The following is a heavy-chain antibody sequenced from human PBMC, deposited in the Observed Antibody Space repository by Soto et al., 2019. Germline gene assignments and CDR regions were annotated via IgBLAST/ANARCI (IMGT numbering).Heavy chain of an antibody. V-gene: IGHV3-23*01. J-gene: IGHJ6*02. CDR1: GFTFSSYA. D-gene: IGHD3-10*01. CDR2: ISGSGGST. CDR3: AKDRGETLYYYYYYGMDV. Sequence: GGSLRLSCAASGFTFSSYAMSWVRQAPGKGLEWVSAISGSGGSTYYADSVKGRFTISRDNSKNTLYLQMNSLRAEDTAVYYCAKDRGETLYYYYYYGMDVWGQGTTVTVSS.